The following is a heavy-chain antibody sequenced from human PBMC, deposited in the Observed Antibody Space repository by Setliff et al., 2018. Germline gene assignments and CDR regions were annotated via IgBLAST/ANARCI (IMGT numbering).Heavy chain of an antibody. J-gene: IGHJ5*02. V-gene: IGHV4-34*01. CDR2: INHSGST. Sequence: NPSETLSLTCAVYGGSFSGYYWSWIRQPPGKGLEWIGEINHSGSTKYNPSLKSRVTISLDTSKNQFSLKLTSVTAADTAVYYCARAPQYSNFWYALSWFDPWGQGTLVTVSS. CDR3: ARAPQYSNFWYALSWFDP. CDR1: GGSFSGYY. D-gene: IGHD3-3*01.